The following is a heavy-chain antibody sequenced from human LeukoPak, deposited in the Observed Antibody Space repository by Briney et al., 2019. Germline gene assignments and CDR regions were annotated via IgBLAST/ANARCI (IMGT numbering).Heavy chain of an antibody. V-gene: IGHV3-21*01. J-gene: IGHJ6*03. Sequence: PGGSLRLSCAASGFTFSSYSLNWVRQAPGKGLEWVSSISSSSSYIYYADSVKGRFTISRDNAKNSLYLQMNSLRAEDTAVYYCARDKDSGYYYGSGMPLGYYYYMDVWGKGTTVTVSS. D-gene: IGHD3-10*01. CDR1: GFTFSSYS. CDR3: ARDKDSGYYYGSGMPLGYYYYMDV. CDR2: ISSSSSYI.